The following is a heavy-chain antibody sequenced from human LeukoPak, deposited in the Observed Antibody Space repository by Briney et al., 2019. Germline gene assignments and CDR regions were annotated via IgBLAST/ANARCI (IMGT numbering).Heavy chain of an antibody. V-gene: IGHV1-2*02. CDR2: INPNSGGT. Sequence: ASVKVSCKASGYTFTGYYMHWVRQAPGQGLEWMGWINPNSGGTNYAQKFQGRVTMTRDTSISTAYMELSRLRSDDTAVYCCARGESSVVTGRAAHYWGQGTLVTVSS. CDR1: GYTFTGYY. J-gene: IGHJ4*02. D-gene: IGHD4-23*01. CDR3: ARGESSVVTGRAAHY.